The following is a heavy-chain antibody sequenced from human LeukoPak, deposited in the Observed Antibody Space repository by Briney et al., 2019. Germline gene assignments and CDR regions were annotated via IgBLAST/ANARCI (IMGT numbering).Heavy chain of an antibody. V-gene: IGHV4-34*01. Sequence: SETLSLTCAVYGGSFSGYYWSWIRRPPGKGLEWIGETNHSGSTNYNPSLKSRVTISVDTSKNQFSLKLSSVTAADTAVYYCARTYYDFWSGYPDAFDIWGQGTMVTVSS. D-gene: IGHD3-3*01. CDR3: ARTYYDFWSGYPDAFDI. CDR1: GGSFSGYY. J-gene: IGHJ3*02. CDR2: TNHSGST.